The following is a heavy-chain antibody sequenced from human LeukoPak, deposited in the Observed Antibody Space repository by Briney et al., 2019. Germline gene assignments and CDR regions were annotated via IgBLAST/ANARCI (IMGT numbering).Heavy chain of an antibody. CDR3: ARGQYYDYVWGSYRPRRFDP. V-gene: IGHV1-8*01. D-gene: IGHD3-16*02. CDR1: GYTFTSYD. Sequence: ASVTVSCKASGYTFTSYDINWVRQATGQGLEWMGWMNPNSGNTGYAQKFQGRVTMTRNTSISTAYMELSSLRSEDTAVYYCARGQYYDYVWGSYRPRRFDPWGQGTLVTVSS. CDR2: MNPNSGNT. J-gene: IGHJ5*02.